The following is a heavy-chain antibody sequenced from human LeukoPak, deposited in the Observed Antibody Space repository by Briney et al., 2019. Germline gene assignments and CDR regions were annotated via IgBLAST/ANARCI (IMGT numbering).Heavy chain of an antibody. Sequence: SGGSLRLSCAASGFTFSSYSMNWVRQAPGGGLEWVSSISSSSSYIYYADSVKGRFTISRDNAKNSLYLQMNSLRAEDTAVYYCASTSWGVPAAKGAFDIWGQGTMVTVSS. J-gene: IGHJ3*02. CDR2: ISSSSSYI. D-gene: IGHD2-2*01. CDR3: ASTSWGVPAAKGAFDI. CDR1: GFTFSSYS. V-gene: IGHV3-21*01.